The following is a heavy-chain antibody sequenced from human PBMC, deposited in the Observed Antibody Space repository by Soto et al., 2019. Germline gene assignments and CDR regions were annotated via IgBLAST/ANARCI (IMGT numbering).Heavy chain of an antibody. J-gene: IGHJ4*02. CDR3: RRDDITGLFDF. CDR1: TASIRTYY. D-gene: IGHD3-16*01. CDR2: ISHTGRT. Sequence: PSETLSPTCSVSTASIRTYYWTWIRQSPGKGLEWIGQISHTGRTTYNTTLKSRVTISVETPRKQPSLNIASLAAADRARNSSRRDDITGLFDFWGQGTLVTVSS. V-gene: IGHV4-59*01.